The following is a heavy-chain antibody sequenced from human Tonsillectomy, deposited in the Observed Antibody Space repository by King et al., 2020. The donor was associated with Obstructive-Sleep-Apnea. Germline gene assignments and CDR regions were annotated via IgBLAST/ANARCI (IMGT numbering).Heavy chain of an antibody. CDR1: GYSFTNYW. D-gene: IGHD4-23*01. V-gene: IGHV5-10-1*03. CDR2: IDPSDSYT. CDR3: VRHPVVRDGGVTAIVAPDY. J-gene: IGHJ4*02. Sequence: VQLVESGAEVKKPGESLRISCRGSGYSFTNYWISWVRQMPGKGLEWMGRIDPSDSYTMYSPSFEGHVTMSTDKSINTAHLQWSSLKASDSAMYYCVRHPVVRDGGVTAIVAPDYWGQGTLVTVSS.